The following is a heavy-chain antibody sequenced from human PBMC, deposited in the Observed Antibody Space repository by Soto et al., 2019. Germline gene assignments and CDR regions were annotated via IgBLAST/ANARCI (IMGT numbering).Heavy chain of an antibody. D-gene: IGHD2-15*01. CDR3: AKLQGWSPPYYGMDV. V-gene: IGHV3-23*01. CDR1: GFTFSSYA. J-gene: IGHJ6*02. CDR2: ISGSGGST. Sequence: GGSLRLSCAASGFTFSSYAMSWVRQAPGKGLEWVSAISGSGGSTYYADSVKGRFTISGDNSKNTLYLQMNSLRAEDTAVYYCAKLQGWSPPYYGMDVWGQGTTVTVSS.